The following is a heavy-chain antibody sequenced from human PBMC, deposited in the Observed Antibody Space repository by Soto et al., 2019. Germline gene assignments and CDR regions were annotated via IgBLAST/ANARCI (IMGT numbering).Heavy chain of an antibody. CDR2: INTYNGAT. J-gene: IGHJ4*02. CDR3: ARYCSGVTCHKGAPDY. D-gene: IGHD2-15*01. CDR1: GYTLTTYG. V-gene: IGHV1-18*01. Sequence: ASVKVSCKVSGYTLTTYGITWVRQAPGQGLEWMGWINTYNGATNYAQNLQGRVTMTTDTSTSTAYMELRSLRSDDTAAYYCARYCSGVTCHKGAPDYWGQGTLVTVSS.